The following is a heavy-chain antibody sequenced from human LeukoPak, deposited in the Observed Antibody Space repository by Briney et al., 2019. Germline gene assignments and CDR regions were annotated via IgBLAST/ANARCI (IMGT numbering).Heavy chain of an antibody. CDR1: DGSINTYD. J-gene: IGHJ4*02. V-gene: IGHV4-59*01. D-gene: IGHD3-22*01. Sequence: SGTLSLTCTVSDGSINTYDWSWIRQPPGKGLEWIGYIYYSGSTIYNPSLKSRVTISLDTSRNQFSLELNSATAADTAVYYCAGEHRGGYRFDYWGQGTLVTVSS. CDR2: IYYSGST. CDR3: AGEHRGGYRFDY.